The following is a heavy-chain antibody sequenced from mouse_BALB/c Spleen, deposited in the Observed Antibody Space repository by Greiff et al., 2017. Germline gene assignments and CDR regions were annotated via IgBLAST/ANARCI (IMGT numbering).Heavy chain of an antibody. D-gene: IGHD2-2*01. CDR1: GFTFSSYG. V-gene: IGHV5-6-3*01. J-gene: IGHJ1*01. CDR2: INSNGGST. Sequence: EVQLEESGGGLVQPGGSLKLSCAASGFTFSSYGMSWVRQTPDKRLELVATINSNGGSTYYPDSVKGRFTIARDNAKNTLYLQMSSLKSEDTAMYYCARDGGGYDVWYFDVWGAGTTVTVSS. CDR3: ARDGGGYDVWYFDV.